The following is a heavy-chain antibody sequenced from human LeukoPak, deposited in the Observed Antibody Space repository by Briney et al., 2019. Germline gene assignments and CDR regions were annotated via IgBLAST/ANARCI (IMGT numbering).Heavy chain of an antibody. Sequence: GGSLRLSCAASGFTFSVDSMNSVCRAPGKGLEWVSTISSGGITYYADSVKGRFTISRDNSKNTLYLQMNTLRADDTALYDSEKPLNPHDPYASLDYWGQGTQATVSS. D-gene: IGHD3-22*01. V-gene: IGHV3-23*01. J-gene: IGHJ4*02. CDR1: GFTFSVDS. CDR3: EKPLNPHDPYASLDY. CDR2: ISSGGIT.